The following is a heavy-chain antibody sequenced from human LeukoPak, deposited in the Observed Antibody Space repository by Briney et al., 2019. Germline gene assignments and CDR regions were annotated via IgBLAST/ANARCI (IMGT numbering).Heavy chain of an antibody. V-gene: IGHV3-30*02. CDR3: AKGGKGCSSTSCYDDVDYYYYMDA. J-gene: IGHJ6*03. CDR2: IRYDGSNK. CDR1: GFTFSSYG. Sequence: GGSLRLSCAASGFTFSSYGMHWVRQAPGKGLEWVAFIRYDGSNKYYADSVKGRFTISRDNSKNTLYLQMNSLRAEDTAVYYCAKGGKGCSSTSCYDDVDYYYYMDAWGKGTTVTISS. D-gene: IGHD2-2*01.